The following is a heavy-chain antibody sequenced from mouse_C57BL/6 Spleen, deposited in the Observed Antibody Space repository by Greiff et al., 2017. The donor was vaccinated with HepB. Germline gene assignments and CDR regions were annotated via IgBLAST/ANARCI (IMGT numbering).Heavy chain of an antibody. V-gene: IGHV3-6*01. CDR3: ARDLLLRY. J-gene: IGHJ3*01. CDR2: ISYDGSN. CDR1: GYSITSGYY. D-gene: IGHD1-1*01. Sequence: EVQLQQSGPGLVKPSQSLSLTCSVTGYSITSGYYWNWIRQFPGNKLEWMGYISYDGSNNYNPSLKNRISITRDTSKNQFFLKLNSVTTEDTATYYCARDLLLRYWGQGTLVTVSA.